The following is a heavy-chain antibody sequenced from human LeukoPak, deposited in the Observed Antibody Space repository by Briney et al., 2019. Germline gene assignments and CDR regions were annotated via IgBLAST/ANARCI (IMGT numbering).Heavy chain of an antibody. CDR1: GFTFSSYS. Sequence: GGPLRLSCAASGFTFSSYSMNWVRQAPGKGLEWVSSISSSSSSYIYYADSVKGRFTISRDNAKNSLYLQMNSLRAEDTAVYYCARVYDSSGYYDAGFDYWGQGTLVTVSS. CDR3: ARVYDSSGYYDAGFDY. D-gene: IGHD3-22*01. V-gene: IGHV3-21*01. J-gene: IGHJ4*02. CDR2: ISSSSSSYI.